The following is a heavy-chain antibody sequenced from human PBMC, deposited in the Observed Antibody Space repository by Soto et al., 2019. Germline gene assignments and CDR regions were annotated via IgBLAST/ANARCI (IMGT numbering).Heavy chain of an antibody. CDR2: IVVGSGNT. D-gene: IGHD3-10*01. CDR3: TADPASMVRGLVFDY. Sequence: QMQLVQSGPEVKKPGTSVKVSCKTSGFTFPTSAVQWVRQAHGQRLEWIGWIVVGSGNTRYAQKFQERVTITRDMTTSTAYMELSGLRPEDTAVYYCTADPASMVRGLVFDYWGQGTLVTVSS. V-gene: IGHV1-58*01. CDR1: GFTFPTSA. J-gene: IGHJ4*02.